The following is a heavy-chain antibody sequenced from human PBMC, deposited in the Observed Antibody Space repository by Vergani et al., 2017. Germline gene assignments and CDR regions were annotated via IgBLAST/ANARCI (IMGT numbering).Heavy chain of an antibody. CDR2: INPKNGDT. D-gene: IGHD1-7*01. J-gene: IGHJ5*02. V-gene: IGHV1-2*02. CDR1: ESSLIDYN. CDR3: ARNWNFGRRNWCDP. Sequence: QVQLVQSGAQVKRPGASVKVSCQASESSLIDYNIHWMRQAPGRGLEWIGWINPKNGDTGFAQNFHGRVTLTRDTSIRTVYMKLTGLRSEDTAVYYCARNWNFGRRNWCDPWGQGTLVSVSS.